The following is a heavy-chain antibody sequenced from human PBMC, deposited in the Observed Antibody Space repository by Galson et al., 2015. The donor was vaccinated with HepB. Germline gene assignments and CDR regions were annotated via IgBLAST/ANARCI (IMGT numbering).Heavy chain of an antibody. CDR1: GYTFTSYY. Sequence: SVKVSCKASGYTFTSYYMHWVRQAPGQGLEWMGIINPSGGSTSYAQKLQGRVTMTRDTSTSTVYMELSSLRSEDTAVYYCARDYRDSSGYYYDGCPGYWGQGTLVTVSS. D-gene: IGHD3-22*01. J-gene: IGHJ4*02. CDR3: ARDYRDSSGYYYDGCPGY. V-gene: IGHV1-46*04. CDR2: INPSGGST.